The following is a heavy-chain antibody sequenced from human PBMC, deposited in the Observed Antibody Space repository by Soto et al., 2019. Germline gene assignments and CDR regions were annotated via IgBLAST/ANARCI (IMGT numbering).Heavy chain of an antibody. CDR3: AKEGGLSGSYYISSSYYFAY. V-gene: IGHV3-30*18. J-gene: IGHJ4*02. CDR1: GFTFSSYG. CDR2: ISYDGSNT. Sequence: QVQLVESGGGVVQPGRSLRLSCVASGFTFSSYGMHWVRQAPGKGLEWVAIISYDGSNTYDADSVKGRFTISRDNSKNTLYLQMNSLRAEDTSVYYCAKEGGLSGSYYISSSYYFAYWGQGTLVTVSS. D-gene: IGHD1-26*01.